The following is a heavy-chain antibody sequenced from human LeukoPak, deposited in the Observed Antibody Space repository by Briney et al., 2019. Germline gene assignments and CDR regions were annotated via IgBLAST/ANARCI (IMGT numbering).Heavy chain of an antibody. D-gene: IGHD4-11*01. CDR2: MNPNSGNT. CDR1: GYTFTSYD. J-gene: IGHJ4*02. V-gene: IGHV1-8*01. CDR3: ARAHPGDYSDFQFDY. Sequence: ASVKVSCKTSGYTFTSYDINWVRQTTGQGLEWMGWMNPNSGNTGYAQKFQGRVTMTRNPSISTAYMELSSLNSADTAVYYCARAHPGDYSDFQFDYWGQGTLVTVSS.